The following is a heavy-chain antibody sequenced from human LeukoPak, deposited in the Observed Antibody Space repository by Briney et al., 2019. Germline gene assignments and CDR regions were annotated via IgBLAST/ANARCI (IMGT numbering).Heavy chain of an antibody. J-gene: IGHJ2*01. V-gene: IGHV4-59*01. D-gene: IGHD4/OR15-4a*01. Sequence: SETLSLTCTVSGGSFSSYYWNWIRQPPGKGLAWIGYIYYSGSTNYNPSLKSRATISVDTSKDQFSLKLSSVTAADTAVYYCARDNRGSNTFDLWGRGTLVTVSS. CDR3: ARDNRGSNTFDL. CDR2: IYYSGST. CDR1: GGSFSSYY.